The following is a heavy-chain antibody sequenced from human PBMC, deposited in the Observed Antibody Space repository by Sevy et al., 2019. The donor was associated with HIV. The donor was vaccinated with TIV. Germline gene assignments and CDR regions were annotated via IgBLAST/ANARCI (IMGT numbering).Heavy chain of an antibody. J-gene: IGHJ6*02. V-gene: IGHV3-30*18. CDR3: ANSRGRYSGSSWLYYYYALDV. CDR1: GFPFSRHG. CDR2: ISEDGSEK. D-gene: IGHD5-12*01. Sequence: GGSLRLSCAASGFPFSRHGMHWVRQSPGKGLQWVAVISEDGSEKQYADSVKGRFTISRDNSKDTVYLQMSSPRLEDTAVYYCANSRGRYSGSSWLYYYYALDVWGQGTPVTVSS.